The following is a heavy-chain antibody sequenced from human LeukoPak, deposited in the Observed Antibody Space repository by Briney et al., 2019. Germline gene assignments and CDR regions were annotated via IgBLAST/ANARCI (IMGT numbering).Heavy chain of an antibody. CDR3: ASKNYYDSSDYYSDDY. V-gene: IGHV4-4*02. Sequence: PSETLSLTCAVSGGSISSSNWWSWVRQPPGKGLEWIGEIYHSGSTNYNPSLKSRVTISVDKSKNQFSLKLSSVTAADTAVYYCASKNYYDSSDYYSDDYWGQGTLVTVSS. D-gene: IGHD3-22*01. CDR1: GGSISSSNW. J-gene: IGHJ4*02. CDR2: IYHSGST.